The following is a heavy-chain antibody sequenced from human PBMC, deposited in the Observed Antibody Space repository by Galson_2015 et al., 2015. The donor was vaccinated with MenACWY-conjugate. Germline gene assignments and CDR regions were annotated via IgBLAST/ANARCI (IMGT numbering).Heavy chain of an antibody. CDR2: SDSGGST. J-gene: IGHJ4*02. V-gene: IGHV3-23*01. CDR3: ATAGGYSVNSYFDY. CDR1: GFTFSSYA. D-gene: IGHD3-10*01. Sequence: SLRLSCAASGFTFSSYAMSWVRQAPGKGLEWVSASDSGGSTYYADSVKGRFTVARDNSKNTVYLQLSSLRADDTALYYCATAGGYSVNSYFDYWGQGTLVTVSS.